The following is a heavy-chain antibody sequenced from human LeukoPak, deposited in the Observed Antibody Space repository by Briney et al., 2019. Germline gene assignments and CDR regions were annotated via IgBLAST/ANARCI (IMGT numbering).Heavy chain of an antibody. V-gene: IGHV3-30-3*01. Sequence: GGSLRLSCAASGFTFSSYTMSWVRQAPGKGLEWVAVISYDGSNNYYADTVKGRFTISRDNSKNTLYLQMNSLRAEDTAVYYCAREKLDTVYYGMDVWGQGTTVTVSS. D-gene: IGHD5-18*01. CDR2: ISYDGSNN. CDR3: AREKLDTVYYGMDV. CDR1: GFTFSSYT. J-gene: IGHJ6*02.